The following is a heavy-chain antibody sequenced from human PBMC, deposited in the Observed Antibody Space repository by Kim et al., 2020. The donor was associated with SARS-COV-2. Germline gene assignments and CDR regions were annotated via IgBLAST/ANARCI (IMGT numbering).Heavy chain of an antibody. CDR2: VTDIGGT. CDR3: ARLSSRSYALSAS. CDR1: GGSISGYY. D-gene: IGHD2-2*01. V-gene: IGHV4-4*07. Sequence: SETLSLICTVSGGSISGYYWSWFRQPAGKGLEWIGRVTDIGGTNYNPSLESRVTMSVDTAKTQFSLRLSYVTAADTAVYYCARLSSRSYALSASWGQG. J-gene: IGHJ4*02.